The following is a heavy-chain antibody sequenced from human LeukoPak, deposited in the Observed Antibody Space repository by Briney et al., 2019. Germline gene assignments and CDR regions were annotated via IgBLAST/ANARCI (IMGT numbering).Heavy chain of an antibody. J-gene: IGHJ3*01. CDR2: ICSSGSTK. Sequence: GGSLRLSCAASGFTFIDYCRSWIRHAPGEGLHCVSYICSSGSTKYYADSVRGRFTVARDNAENSLYLQMNSRTAGDTAMYYCAKMYCSGANCYPGIDGFDLWGRGTMVTVSS. V-gene: IGHV3-11*01. CDR1: GFTFIDYC. D-gene: IGHD2-2*01. CDR3: AKMYCSGANCYPGIDGFDL.